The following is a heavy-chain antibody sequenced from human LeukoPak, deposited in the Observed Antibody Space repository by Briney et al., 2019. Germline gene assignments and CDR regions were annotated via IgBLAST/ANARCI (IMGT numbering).Heavy chain of an antibody. J-gene: IGHJ4*02. CDR3: ARSTRVIPEDY. CDR1: GYTFTTYY. V-gene: IGHV1-46*01. Sequence: RASVKVSCKASGYTFTTYYMHWVRQAPGQGLEWMAMINPSGGSTTYAQQFQGRLTMTRDTSTSTVYMELSSLRSEDTAVYFCARSTRVIPEDYWGQGTLVTVSS. D-gene: IGHD2-21*01. CDR2: INPSGGST.